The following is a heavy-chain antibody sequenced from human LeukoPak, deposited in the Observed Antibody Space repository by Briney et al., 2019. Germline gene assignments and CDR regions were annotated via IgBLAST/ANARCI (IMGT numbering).Heavy chain of an antibody. D-gene: IGHD1-26*01. CDR3: AKILSGTYSFDL. CDR1: GSSFSAYP. CDR2: ISGNSVTI. V-gene: IGHV3-23*01. Sequence: GGSLRLSCAASGSSFSAYPMTWVRQAPGQGLEWVSAISGNSVTIYYADSVKGRFTISRDSSKNTLYLQMYSLTAEDTAVYYCAKILSGTYSFDLWGQGTLVTASS. J-gene: IGHJ4*02.